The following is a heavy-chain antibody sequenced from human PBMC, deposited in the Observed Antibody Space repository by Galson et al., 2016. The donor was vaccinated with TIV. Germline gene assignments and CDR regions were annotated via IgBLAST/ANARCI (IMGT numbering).Heavy chain of an antibody. CDR2: IYGNGWT. V-gene: IGHV3-66*03. CDR1: GFTVNSNY. CDR3: AKDQGQVGNYFGHAFDI. D-gene: IGHD1-7*01. J-gene: IGHJ3*02. Sequence: SLRLSCATSGFTVNSNYMSWVRQAPGKGPEWVAIIYGNGWTFYGDSMKGRFSISRDSSKNTLYLQMHSLRPDDTAIYYCAKDQGQVGNYFGHAFDIWGQGTMVTVSS.